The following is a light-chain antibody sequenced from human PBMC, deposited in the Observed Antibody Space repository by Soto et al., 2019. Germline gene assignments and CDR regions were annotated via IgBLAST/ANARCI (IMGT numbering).Light chain of an antibody. CDR2: KAS. CDR1: QTISSW. CDR3: QHYNSYSQA. J-gene: IGKJ1*01. Sequence: DIQMTQSPSTLSGSVGDRVTLTCRASQTISSWLAWYQQKPGKAPKLLIYKASTLKSGVPSRFSGSGSGTEFTLTIIRLQPADFSTYYCQHYNSYSQAFGQGTKVELK. V-gene: IGKV1-5*03.